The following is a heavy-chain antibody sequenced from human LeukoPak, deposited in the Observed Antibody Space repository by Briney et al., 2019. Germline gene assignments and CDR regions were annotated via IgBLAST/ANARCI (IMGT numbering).Heavy chain of an antibody. D-gene: IGHD3-16*01. CDR3: ARVVMPSQNYYYYMDV. CDR1: GGSISSYY. J-gene: IGHJ6*03. Sequence: SSETLSLTCTVSGGSISSYYWSWIRQPPGKGLEWIGYIYYSGSTNYNPSLKSRVTISVDTSKNQFSLKLSSVTAADTAVYYCARVVMPSQNYYYYMDVWGKGITVTVSS. V-gene: IGHV4-59*01. CDR2: IYYSGST.